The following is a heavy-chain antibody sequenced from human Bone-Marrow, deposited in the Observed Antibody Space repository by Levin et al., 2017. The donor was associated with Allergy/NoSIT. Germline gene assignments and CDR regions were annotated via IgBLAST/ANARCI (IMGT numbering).Heavy chain of an antibody. CDR3: AKIGGSGIFGVVRDRVFDH. CDR2: ISGSGGST. Sequence: QPGGSLRLSCAASEFTFSTYAMSWVRQAPGKGLDWVSSISGSGGSTYYADSVKGRFTISRDNSKNTLYLQMNSLRAEDTAVYYCAKIGGSGIFGVVRDRVFDHWGHGTLVPVSS. D-gene: IGHD3-3*01. V-gene: IGHV3-23*01. CDR1: EFTFSTYA. J-gene: IGHJ4*01.